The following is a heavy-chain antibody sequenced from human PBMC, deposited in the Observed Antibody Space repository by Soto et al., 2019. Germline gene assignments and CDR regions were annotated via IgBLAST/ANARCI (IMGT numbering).Heavy chain of an antibody. J-gene: IGHJ4*02. V-gene: IGHV3-23*01. Sequence: EVQLLESGGGLVQPGGSLRLSCAASGFTFSSYAMSWVRQAPGKGLEWVSAISGSGGSTDYADSVKGRFTISRDNSENTLYLQMNSLRAEDTAVYYCAKDGIGYCISTSCYSVDYWGQGTLVTVSS. CDR1: GFTFSSYA. D-gene: IGHD2-2*01. CDR3: AKDGIGYCISTSCYSVDY. CDR2: ISGSGGST.